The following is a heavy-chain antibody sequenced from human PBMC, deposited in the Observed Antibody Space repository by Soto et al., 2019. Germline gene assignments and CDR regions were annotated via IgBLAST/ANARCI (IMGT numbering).Heavy chain of an antibody. CDR3: TRVYYDFWSGSHYFDY. CDR2: IRSKAYGGTT. Sequence: GGSLRLSCTASGFTFGDYAMSWVRQAPGKGLEWVGFIRSKAYGGTTEYAASVKGRFTISRDDSKSIAYLQMNSLKTEDTAVYYCTRVYYDFWSGSHYFDYWGQGTLVTV. J-gene: IGHJ4*02. V-gene: IGHV3-49*04. CDR1: GFTFGDYA. D-gene: IGHD3-3*01.